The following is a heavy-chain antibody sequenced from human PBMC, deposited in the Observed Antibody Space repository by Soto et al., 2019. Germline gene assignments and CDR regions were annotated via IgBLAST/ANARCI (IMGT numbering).Heavy chain of an antibody. Sequence: GGSLRLSCAASGFTFSNYAMSWVRQAPGKELEWVSTISNSGASTDYADSVKGRFTISRDNSQNTLNLQMNSLKAEDTAIYYCAKNQHAMAHDYWGPGTLVTVPQ. CDR3: AKNQHAMAHDY. V-gene: IGHV3-23*01. CDR2: ISNSGAST. J-gene: IGHJ4*02. CDR1: GFTFSNYA. D-gene: IGHD2-8*01.